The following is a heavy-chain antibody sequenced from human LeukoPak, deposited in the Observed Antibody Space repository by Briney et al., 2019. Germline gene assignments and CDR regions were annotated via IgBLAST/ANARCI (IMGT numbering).Heavy chain of an antibody. J-gene: IGHJ4*02. CDR2: IHYSGST. CDR1: GASINSHY. Sequence: SETLSLTCSVSGASINSHYWSWIRQPPGKGLEWIGYIHYSGSTSYNPSLKSRVTISVGTSKNQFSLSLSSVTAADTAVYYCARHGCLGVGYNTVSNCMYYFDYWGQGTLVTLSS. D-gene: IGHD5-24*01. V-gene: IGHV4-59*08. CDR3: ARHGCLGVGYNTVSNCMYYFDY.